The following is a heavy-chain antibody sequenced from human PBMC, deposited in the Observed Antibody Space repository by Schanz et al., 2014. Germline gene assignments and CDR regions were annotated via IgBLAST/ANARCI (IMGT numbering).Heavy chain of an antibody. J-gene: IGHJ4*02. CDR2: IIPILGIA. D-gene: IGHD6-13*01. Sequence: QVQLVQSGAEVKKPGSSMKVSCKASGGTFNSYTINWVRQAPGQGLEWMGRIIPILGIANYAQKFQGRVTITADRSTSTAYMELSSLRSEDTAVYYCARDGVDAAAGGNYWGQGTLXTVSS. CDR3: ARDGVDAAAGGNY. CDR1: GGTFNSYT. V-gene: IGHV1-69*08.